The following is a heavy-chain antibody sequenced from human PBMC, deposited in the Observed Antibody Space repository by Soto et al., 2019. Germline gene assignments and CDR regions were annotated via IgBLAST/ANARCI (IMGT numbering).Heavy chain of an antibody. J-gene: IGHJ4*02. D-gene: IGHD3-22*01. V-gene: IGHV4-30-4*01. CDR2: IYYSGST. CDR1: GGSISSGDYY. Sequence: QVQLQESGPGLVKPSQTLSLTCTVSGGSISSGDYYWSWIRQPPGKGLEWIGYIYYSGSTYYNPSLKIRVTISVDTSKNQFSLKLSSVTAADTAVYYCAGVSAMIVVVIDYWGQGTLVTVSS. CDR3: AGVSAMIVVVIDY.